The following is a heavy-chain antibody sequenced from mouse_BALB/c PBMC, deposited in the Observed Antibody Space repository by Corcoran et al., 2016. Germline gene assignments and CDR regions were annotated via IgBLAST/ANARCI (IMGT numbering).Heavy chain of an antibody. Sequence: QVQLQQSGHELVKPGALVKISCKASGYTFTSYAINRVKQRPGQGLEWIGWIYTGDGSTKYHEKFKGKATLTPEKSSSTAYMQLNSLTSENSAVYVCATFYGTTGWFAYWGQGTLVTVSA. CDR1: GYTFTSYA. D-gene: IGHD1-1*01. V-gene: IGHV1S56*01. J-gene: IGHJ3*01. CDR2: IYTGDGST. CDR3: ATFYGTTGWFAY.